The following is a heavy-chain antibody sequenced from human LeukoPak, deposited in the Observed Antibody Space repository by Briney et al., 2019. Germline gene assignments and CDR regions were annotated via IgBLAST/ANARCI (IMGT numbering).Heavy chain of an antibody. D-gene: IGHD6-6*01. CDR1: GYTFTGYY. CDR2: INPNSGGT. J-gene: IGHJ6*02. V-gene: IGHV1-2*04. CDR3: ARDGYSSSPEDYYYYGMDV. Sequence: ASVKVSCKASGYTFTGYYMHWVRQAPGQGLEWMGWINPNSGGTNYAQKFQGWVTMTRDTSISTAYVELSRLRSDDTAVYYCARDGYSSSPEDYYYYGMDVWGQGTTVTVSS.